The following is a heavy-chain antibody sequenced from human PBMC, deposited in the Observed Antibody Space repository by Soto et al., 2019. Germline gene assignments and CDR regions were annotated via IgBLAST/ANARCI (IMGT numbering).Heavy chain of an antibody. CDR3: AKDSSYCSGGSCYSVWYFDL. CDR2: ISYDGSNK. V-gene: IGHV3-30*18. J-gene: IGHJ2*01. CDR1: GFTFSSYG. D-gene: IGHD2-15*01. Sequence: GGSLRLSCAASGFTFSSYGMHWVRQAPGKGLEWVAVISYDGSNKYYADSVKGRFTISRDNSKNTLYLQMNSLRAEDTAVYYCAKDSSYCSGGSCYSVWYFDLWGRGTLVTVSS.